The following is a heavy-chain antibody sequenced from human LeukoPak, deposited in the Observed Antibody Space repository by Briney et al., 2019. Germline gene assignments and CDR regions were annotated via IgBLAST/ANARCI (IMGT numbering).Heavy chain of an antibody. Sequence: ASVKVSCKASGYTFTSYGISWVRQAPGQGLEWMGWISAYNGNTNYAQKLQGRVTMTTDTSTSTAYMELRSLRSDDTAVYYCARDTWELLQSSWSDPWGQGTLVTVSS. CDR2: ISAYNGNT. D-gene: IGHD1-26*01. CDR1: GYTFTSYG. CDR3: ARDTWELLQSSWSDP. J-gene: IGHJ5*02. V-gene: IGHV1-18*01.